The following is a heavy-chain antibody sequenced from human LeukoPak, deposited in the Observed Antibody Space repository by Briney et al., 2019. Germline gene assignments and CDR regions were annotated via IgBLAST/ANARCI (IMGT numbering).Heavy chain of an antibody. D-gene: IGHD5-24*01. V-gene: IGHV3-23*01. CDR3: ARGDGYNFFDY. CDR2: IGGGGGRT. J-gene: IGHJ4*02. Sequence: GGSLRLSCTASGFSFSSYAMSWVRQAPGKGLEWVSLIGGGGGRTNYADSVKGRFTISGDNSENTLYLQMKSLRAEDTAVYYCARGDGYNFFDYWGQGTLVTVSS. CDR1: GFSFSSYA.